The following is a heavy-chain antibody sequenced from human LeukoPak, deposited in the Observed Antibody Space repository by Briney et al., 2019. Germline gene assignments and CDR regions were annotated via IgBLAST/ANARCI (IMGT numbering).Heavy chain of an antibody. Sequence: GRPLRLSCAASGFTFSNYGMGWVRQAPAKGLEWVANIRPDGSDKYYVDSVRGRFTISRDNAQNSLYLQMNSLRAEDSGGYYCGSWGVTAGLDRWGQGTLVTVSS. V-gene: IGHV3-7*01. J-gene: IGHJ5*02. D-gene: IGHD3-10*01. CDR3: GSWGVTAGLDR. CDR1: GFTFSNYG. CDR2: IRPDGSDK.